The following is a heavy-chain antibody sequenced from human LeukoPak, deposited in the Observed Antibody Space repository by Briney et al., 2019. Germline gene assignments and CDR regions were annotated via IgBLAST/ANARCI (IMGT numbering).Heavy chain of an antibody. D-gene: IGHD4-17*01. V-gene: IGHV3-23*01. J-gene: IGHJ6*02. Sequence: GGSLRLSCAASGFTFSSYAMSWVRQAPGKGLEWVSAISGSGGSTYYADSVKGRFIISRDNSKNTLYLQKNSLRAEDTAVYYCAKTTVTTLANYYGMDVWGQGTTVTVSS. CDR2: ISGSGGST. CDR3: AKTTVTTLANYYGMDV. CDR1: GFTFSSYA.